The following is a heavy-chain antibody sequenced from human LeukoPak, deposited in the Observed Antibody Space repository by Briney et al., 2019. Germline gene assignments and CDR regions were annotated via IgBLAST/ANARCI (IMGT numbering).Heavy chain of an antibody. J-gene: IGHJ6*02. CDR1: GFIFSSYW. CDR2: IKQDGNEK. Sequence: GGSLRLSCAASGFIFSSYWMSWVRQAPGKGLEWVANIKQDGNEKYYVDSVKGRFTISRDNAKNSLYLQMNSLRADDTAVYYCARLTYGSGSYYRVLDGMDVWGQGTTVTVS. V-gene: IGHV3-7*03. D-gene: IGHD3-10*01. CDR3: ARLTYGSGSYYRVLDGMDV.